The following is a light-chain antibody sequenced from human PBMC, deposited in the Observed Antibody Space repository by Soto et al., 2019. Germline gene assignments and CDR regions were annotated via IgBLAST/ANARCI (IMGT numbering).Light chain of an antibody. CDR2: WAS. CDR1: QSVLSSSNNKNY. J-gene: IGKJ5*01. Sequence: DFVMTQSPDSLAVSLGERATINCKSSQSVLSSSNNKNYLAWFQQKPGQPPKLLIYWASTRKSGVPDRFIGSGSGTDFTLTITSLQAEDVAVYYCQQYHSDPITFGQGTLPAI. CDR3: QQYHSDPIT. V-gene: IGKV4-1*01.